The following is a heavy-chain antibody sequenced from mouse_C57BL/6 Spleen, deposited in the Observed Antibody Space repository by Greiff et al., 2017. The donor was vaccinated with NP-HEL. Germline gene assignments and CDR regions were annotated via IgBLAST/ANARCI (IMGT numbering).Heavy chain of an antibody. D-gene: IGHD2-3*01. Sequence: EVQRVESGGDLVKPGGSLKLSCAASGFTLRSYGMPWVRQTPDKRLEWVVTISSGGGYTYYPDSVKGRCTISRDNAKNTLYLQMSSLKSEDTAMYYCARQGDGYYGGYYFDYWGQGTTLTVSS. V-gene: IGHV5-6*01. CDR3: ARQGDGYYGGYYFDY. J-gene: IGHJ2*01. CDR2: ISSGGGYT. CDR1: GFTLRSYG.